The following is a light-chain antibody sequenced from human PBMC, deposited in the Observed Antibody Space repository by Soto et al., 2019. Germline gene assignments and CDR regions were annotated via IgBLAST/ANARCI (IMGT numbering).Light chain of an antibody. V-gene: IGLV2-14*01. CDR1: SSDVGGYNY. J-gene: IGLJ1*01. CDR2: EVS. CDR3: GSYTSNSTLGV. Sequence: QSALTQPASVSGSPGQSITISCTGTSSDVGGYNYVSWYQQHPGKAPKLMIYEVSNRPSGVSNRFSGSKSGNTASLTISGLQAEDEADYYCGSYTSNSTLGVFGTGTKVTVL.